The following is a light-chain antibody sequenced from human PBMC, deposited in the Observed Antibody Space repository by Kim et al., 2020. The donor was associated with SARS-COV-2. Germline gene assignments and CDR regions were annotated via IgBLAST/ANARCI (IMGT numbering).Light chain of an antibody. CDR1: QDISNH. Sequence: VCPGERATLSCRATQDISNHLAWYQQKPDQAPSLLIFGASTRAAGVPGRFTGSGSGTEFNLTISSLQSEDVAVYYCQHYHNWPPWTFGQGTKVEI. CDR2: GAS. CDR3: QHYHNWPPWT. J-gene: IGKJ1*01. V-gene: IGKV3-15*01.